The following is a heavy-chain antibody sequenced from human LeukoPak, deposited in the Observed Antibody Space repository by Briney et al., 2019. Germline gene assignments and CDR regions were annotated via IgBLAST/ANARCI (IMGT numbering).Heavy chain of an antibody. CDR2: INHSGTT. D-gene: IGHD2-15*01. V-gene: IGHV4-34*01. J-gene: IGHJ4*02. Sequence: SETLSLTCAVYSGSFSGYYWSWIRQPPGKGLEWIEEINHSGTTNYNPSLQSRVTISVATSKNQFSLKLSSVTAADTALYYCARDRASAGGFDYWGQGTLVTVSS. CDR1: SGSFSGYY. CDR3: ARDRASAGGFDY.